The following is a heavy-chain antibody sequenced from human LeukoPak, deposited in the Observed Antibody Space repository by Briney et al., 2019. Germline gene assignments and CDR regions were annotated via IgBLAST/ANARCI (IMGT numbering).Heavy chain of an antibody. CDR2: ISYDGSNK. J-gene: IGHJ3*02. CDR1: GFTFSSYA. V-gene: IGHV3-30-3*01. Sequence: GGSLRLSCAASGFTFSSYAMHWVRQAPGKGLEWVAVISYDGSNKYYADSVKGRFTISRDNSKNTLYLQLNSLRAEDTAVCYCARDAWALNAFDIWGQGTMVTVSS. CDR3: ARDAWALNAFDI.